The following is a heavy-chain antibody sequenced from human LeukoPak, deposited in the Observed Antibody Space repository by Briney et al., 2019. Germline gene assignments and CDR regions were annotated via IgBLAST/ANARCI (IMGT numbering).Heavy chain of an antibody. J-gene: IGHJ6*03. V-gene: IGHV1-69*01. Sequence: SSVKVSCKGSGGTLSSYSINGVRQAPGQGLDWMGGVFPIFGSSNYVHKFQGRVTITADESTSTAYMELSSLRSEDTAVYYCARALYDCWSGYCPRYYYYYYMDVWGKGTTVTVPS. CDR2: VFPIFGSS. D-gene: IGHD3-3*01. CDR1: GGTLSSYS. CDR3: ARALYDCWSGYCPRYYYYYYMDV.